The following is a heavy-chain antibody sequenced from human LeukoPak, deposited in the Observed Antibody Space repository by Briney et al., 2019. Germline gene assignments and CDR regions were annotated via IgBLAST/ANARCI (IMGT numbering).Heavy chain of an antibody. CDR1: GFTFSSYW. CDR2: IKQDGSEK. D-gene: IGHD1-26*01. V-gene: IGHV3-7*01. J-gene: IGHJ4*02. Sequence: GGSLRLSCAASGFTFSSYWMSWVRQAPGKGLEWVANIKQDGSEKYYVDSVKGRFTISRDNAKNSLYLQMNSLRAEDTAVYYCARDRIQWELSPFDYWGQGTLVTVSS. CDR3: ARDRIQWELSPFDY.